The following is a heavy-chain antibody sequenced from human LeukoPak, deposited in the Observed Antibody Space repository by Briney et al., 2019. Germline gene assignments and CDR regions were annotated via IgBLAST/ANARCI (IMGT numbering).Heavy chain of an antibody. CDR3: AGGYSYGKNYYYYGMDV. Sequence: ASVNVSCKASGGTFSSYAISWVRQAPGQGLEWMGRIIPIFGIANYAQKFQGRVTITADKSTSTAYMELSSLRSEDTAVYYCAGGYSYGKNYYYYGMDVWGQGTTVTVSS. V-gene: IGHV1-69*04. CDR1: GGTFSSYA. D-gene: IGHD5-18*01. J-gene: IGHJ6*02. CDR2: IIPIFGIA.